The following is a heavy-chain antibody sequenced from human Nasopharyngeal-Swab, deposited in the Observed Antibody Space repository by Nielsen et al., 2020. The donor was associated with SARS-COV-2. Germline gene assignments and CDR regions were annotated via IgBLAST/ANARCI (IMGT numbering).Heavy chain of an antibody. CDR2: ISSSSSYI. D-gene: IGHD6-13*01. CDR3: AVSSWQDFDP. J-gene: IGHJ5*02. CDR1: GFTFSSYS. Sequence: GESLKISCGGSGFTFSSYSMNWVRQAPGKGLEWVSSISSSSSYIYYADSVKGRFTISRDNAKNSLYLQMNSLRAEDTAVYYCAVSSWQDFDPWGQGTLVTVSS. V-gene: IGHV3-21*01.